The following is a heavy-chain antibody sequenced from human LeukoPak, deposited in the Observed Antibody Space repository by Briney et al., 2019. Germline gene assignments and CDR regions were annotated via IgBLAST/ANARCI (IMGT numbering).Heavy chain of an antibody. CDR2: VSGSGGST. V-gene: IGHV3-23*01. CDR3: AKTGTRRYYDVFDY. D-gene: IGHD3-16*01. CDR1: GFTFSSSA. Sequence: GGSLRLSCAPSGFTFSSSAMSWVRQAPGKGLEWVSSVSGSGGSTYYADSVKGRFTISRDNSKNTLYLQMNSLRAGDTDVYYCAKTGTRRYYDVFDYWGQGTLVTVSS. J-gene: IGHJ4*02.